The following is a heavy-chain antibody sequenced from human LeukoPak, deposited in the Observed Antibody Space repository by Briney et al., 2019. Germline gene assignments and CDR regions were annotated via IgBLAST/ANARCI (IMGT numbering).Heavy chain of an antibody. V-gene: IGHV3-23*01. D-gene: IGHD2-8*02. CDR2: LSGRGGST. Sequence: GGSLRLSCAASGFTFSSYAMNWVRQAPGKGLEWVSALSGRGGSTYYADSVKGRFSISRDSSKNTLYLQMNSLRAEDSAVYYCAIGGGTGGFDYWGQGTLVAVSS. CDR1: GFTFSSYA. CDR3: AIGGGTGGFDY. J-gene: IGHJ4*02.